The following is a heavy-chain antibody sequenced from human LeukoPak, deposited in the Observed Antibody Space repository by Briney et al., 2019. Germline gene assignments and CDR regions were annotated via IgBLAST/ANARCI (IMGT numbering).Heavy chain of an antibody. V-gene: IGHV4-34*01. D-gene: IGHD3-22*01. CDR2: INHSGST. CDR3: ARSFPNYYDSSGYYFV. CDR1: GGSFSGYY. Sequence: SETLSLTCAVYGGSFSGYYWSWIRQPPGKGLEWIGEINHSGSTNYNPSLKSRVTISVDTSKNQFSLKLGSVTAADTAVYYCARSFPNYYDSSGYYFVWGQGTLVTVSS. J-gene: IGHJ4*02.